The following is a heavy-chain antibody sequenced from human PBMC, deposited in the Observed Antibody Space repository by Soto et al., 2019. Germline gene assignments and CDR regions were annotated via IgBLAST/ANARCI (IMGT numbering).Heavy chain of an antibody. D-gene: IGHD6-19*01. Sequence: QVQLVESGGGVVQPGRSLRLSCAASGFTFSSYAMHWVRQAPGKGLEWVAVMSYDGSNKYYADSVKGRFTISRDNSKNTLYLQMNSLRAEDTAVYYCARDKSPYSSVWHNRHFYYWGQGTLVTVSS. CDR1: GFTFSSYA. CDR3: ARDKSPYSSVWHNRHFYY. J-gene: IGHJ4*02. CDR2: MSYDGSNK. V-gene: IGHV3-30-3*01.